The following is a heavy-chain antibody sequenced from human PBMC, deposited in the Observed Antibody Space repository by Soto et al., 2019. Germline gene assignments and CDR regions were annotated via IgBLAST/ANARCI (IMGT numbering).Heavy chain of an antibody. CDR3: ANFYSGSYSTY. D-gene: IGHD1-26*01. Sequence: LRLSCAASGFTLSNYWMHWVRQAPGKELVWVSRINSDGSTTNYADSVKGRFTISRDNAKNTLYLEMNSLRAEDTAVYYCANFYSGSYSTYWGQGTLVTVSS. V-gene: IGHV3-74*01. J-gene: IGHJ4*02. CDR1: GFTLSNYW. CDR2: INSDGSTT.